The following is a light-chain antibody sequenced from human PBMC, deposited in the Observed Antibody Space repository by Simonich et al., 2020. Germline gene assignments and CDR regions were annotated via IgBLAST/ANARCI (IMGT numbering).Light chain of an antibody. V-gene: IGLV2-14*03. CDR1: SSDVGGYKY. Sequence: QSALTQPASVSGSPGQSITISCTGTSSDVGGYKYVSWYQQHPGKAPKLMIYDVSNRPSGVSNRFSGSKFGNTASLTISGLQAEDEADYYCSSYTSSSTVVFGGGTKLTVL. CDR2: DVS. CDR3: SSYTSSSTVV. J-gene: IGLJ2*01.